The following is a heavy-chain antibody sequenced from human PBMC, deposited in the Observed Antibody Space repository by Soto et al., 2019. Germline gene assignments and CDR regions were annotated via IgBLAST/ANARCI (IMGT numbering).Heavy chain of an antibody. D-gene: IGHD3-9*01. Sequence: EVQLVESGGVVVQPGGSLRLSCAASGFTFDDYTMHWVRQAPGKGLEWVSLISWDGGSTYYADSVKGQFTISRDNSKNSMCLQMNSLRTEDTALYYWATGRYFDWSFDYWGQGTLVTVSS. CDR1: GFTFDDYT. CDR3: ATGRYFDWSFDY. CDR2: ISWDGGST. J-gene: IGHJ4*02. V-gene: IGHV3-43*01.